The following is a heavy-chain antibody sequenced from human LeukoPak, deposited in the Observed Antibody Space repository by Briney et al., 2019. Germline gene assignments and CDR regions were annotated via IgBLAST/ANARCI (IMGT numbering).Heavy chain of an antibody. CDR1: GYTFTSYG. J-gene: IGHJ6*03. D-gene: IGHD3-10*01. CDR2: ISAYNGNT. V-gene: IGHV1-18*01. CDR3: ARDLGWFGELISPNRGIYYYYMDV. Sequence: ASVKVSCKASGYTFTSYGISWVRQAPGQGLEWMGRISAYNGNTNYAQKLQGRVTMTTDTSTSTAYMELRSLRSDDTAVYYCARDLGWFGELISPNRGIYYYYMDVWGKGTTVTVSS.